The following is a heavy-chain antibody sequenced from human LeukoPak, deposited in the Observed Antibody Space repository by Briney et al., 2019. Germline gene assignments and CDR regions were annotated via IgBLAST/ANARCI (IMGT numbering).Heavy chain of an antibody. V-gene: IGHV4-31*03. CDR1: GGSISSGGYS. CDR2: IYYSGST. D-gene: IGHD3-16*01. Sequence: SETLSLTCTVSGGSISSGGYSWSWIRQHPGKGLEWIGYIYYSGSTYYNPSLKSRVTISVDTSKNQFSLKLSSVTAADTAVYYCARVVITFGGVYYFDYWGQGTLVTVSS. CDR3: ARVVITFGGVYYFDY. J-gene: IGHJ4*02.